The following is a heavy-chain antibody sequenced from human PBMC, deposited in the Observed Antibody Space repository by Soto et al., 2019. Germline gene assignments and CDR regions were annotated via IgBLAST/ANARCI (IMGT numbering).Heavy chain of an antibody. CDR2: TTYDGSYK. J-gene: IGHJ3*02. CDR1: GFVFSDYG. Sequence: QVQLVESGGGVVQPGRSLRHSCAASGFVFSDYGMHWVRQAPGKGLEWVAVTTYDGSYKNYPDSVKGRFTISRDNSKNTLFLQMNSLRVEDTAVYYCAKVVPGSPPRPSEMWGQGTMVAVSS. CDR3: AKVVPGSPPRPSEM. D-gene: IGHD1-26*01. V-gene: IGHV3-30*18.